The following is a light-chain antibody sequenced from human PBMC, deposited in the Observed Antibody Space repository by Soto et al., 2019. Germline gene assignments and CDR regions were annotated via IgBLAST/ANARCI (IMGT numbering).Light chain of an antibody. J-gene: IGKJ1*01. V-gene: IGKV1-5*01. CDR1: QSVSSW. CDR2: DAS. Sequence: DIQMTQSPSTLSASVGDRVTITCRASQSVSSWLAWYQQKPGKAPYLLIYDASSLETGVPTRFSASGSGTEFTLTISSLHADDFATYSCQQYNGFSPGTFGQGTKVEIK. CDR3: QQYNGFSPGT.